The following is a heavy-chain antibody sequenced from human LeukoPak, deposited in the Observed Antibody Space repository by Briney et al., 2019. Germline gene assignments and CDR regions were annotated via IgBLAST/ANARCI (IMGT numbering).Heavy chain of an antibody. CDR3: ARALRAIYSYGLTVAFGY. Sequence: SVKVSCKASGYTFTSYGISWVRQAPGQGLEWMGGIIPIFGTANYAQKFQGRVTITADESTSTAYMELSSLRSEDTAVYYCARALRAIYSYGLTVAFGYWGQGTLVTVSS. CDR1: GYTFTSYG. J-gene: IGHJ4*02. D-gene: IGHD5-18*01. CDR2: IIPIFGTA. V-gene: IGHV1-69*13.